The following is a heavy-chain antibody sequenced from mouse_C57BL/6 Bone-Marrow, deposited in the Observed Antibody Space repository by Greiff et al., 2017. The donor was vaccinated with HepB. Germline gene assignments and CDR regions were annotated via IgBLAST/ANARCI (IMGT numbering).Heavy chain of an antibody. CDR3: TTDDYGFAY. CDR1: GFNIKDDY. D-gene: IGHD2-4*01. J-gene: IGHJ3*01. CDR2: IDPENGDT. Sequence: EVKVVESGAELVRPGASVKLSCTASGFNIKDDYMHWVKQRPEQGLEWIGWIDPENGDTEYASKFLGKATITADTSSNTAYLQLSSLTSEDTAVYYCTTDDYGFAYWGQGTLVTVSA. V-gene: IGHV14-4*01.